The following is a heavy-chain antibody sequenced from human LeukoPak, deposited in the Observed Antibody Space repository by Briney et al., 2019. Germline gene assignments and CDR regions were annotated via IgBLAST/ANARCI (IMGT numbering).Heavy chain of an antibody. CDR3: ATRGLSGFYYGMDV. J-gene: IGHJ6*02. Sequence: GGSLRLSCAASGFTVSRNYMSWARLAPGKGLEWVSIITSAGSTHYATSVKGRFTISRDNSKNTVYLQMNSLRAEDTAVYYCATRGLSGFYYGMDVWGQGTTVTVS. D-gene: IGHD3/OR15-3a*01. CDR2: ITSAGST. CDR1: GFTVSRNY. V-gene: IGHV3-66*01.